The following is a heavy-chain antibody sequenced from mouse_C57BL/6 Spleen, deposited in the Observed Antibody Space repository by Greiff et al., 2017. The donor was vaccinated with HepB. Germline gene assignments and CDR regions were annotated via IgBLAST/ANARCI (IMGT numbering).Heavy chain of an antibody. CDR3: AREEILRYPYFDV. Sequence: EVMLVESGGGLVKPGGSLKLSCAASGFTFSDYGMHWVRQAPEKGLEWVAYISSGSSTIYYADTVKGRFTISRDNAKNTLFLQMTSLRSEDTAMYYCAREEILRYPYFDVWGTGTTVTVSS. V-gene: IGHV5-17*01. CDR2: ISSGSSTI. CDR1: GFTFSDYG. J-gene: IGHJ1*03. D-gene: IGHD1-1*01.